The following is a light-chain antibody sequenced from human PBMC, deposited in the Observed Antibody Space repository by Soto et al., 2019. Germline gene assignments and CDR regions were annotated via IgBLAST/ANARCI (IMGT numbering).Light chain of an antibody. CDR3: QQGYTSAIT. CDR1: QNTGRF. J-gene: IGKJ5*01. Sequence: DIQMTQSPSSLSASVGDRVTITCRASQNTGRFLNWHQQKPGKAPNVLINVASTLRSGVPSRFSGSGSGTDFNLTINSLQPEDFATYFCQQGYTSAITFGQGTRLEIK. CDR2: VAS. V-gene: IGKV1-39*01.